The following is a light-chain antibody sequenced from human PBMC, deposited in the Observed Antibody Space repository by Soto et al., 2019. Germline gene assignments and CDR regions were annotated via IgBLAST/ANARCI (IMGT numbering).Light chain of an antibody. CDR2: EVS. V-gene: IGLV2-14*01. J-gene: IGLJ1*01. CDR1: SXDVGGYNY. CDR3: SSYTSSSTYV. Sequence: QSVLTQPASVSGSPGQSITISCTGTSXDVGGYNYVSWYQQHPGKAPKLMIYEVSNRPSGVSNRFSGSKSGNTASLTISGLQAEDEADYYCSSYTSSSTYVFLTAT.